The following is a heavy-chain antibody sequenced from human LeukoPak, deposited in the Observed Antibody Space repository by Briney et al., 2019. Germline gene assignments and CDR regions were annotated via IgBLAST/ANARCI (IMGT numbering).Heavy chain of an antibody. CDR2: INHSGST. V-gene: IGHV4-34*01. D-gene: IGHD6-13*01. CDR3: ARHRGTEASSIAD. CDR1: GGSFSGYY. J-gene: IGHJ4*02. Sequence: PSETLSLTCAVYGGSFSGYYWSWIRQPPGKGLEWIGEINHSGSTNYNPSLKSRVTISVDTSKNQFSLKLSSVTAADTAVYYCARHRGTEASSIADWGQGTLVTVSS.